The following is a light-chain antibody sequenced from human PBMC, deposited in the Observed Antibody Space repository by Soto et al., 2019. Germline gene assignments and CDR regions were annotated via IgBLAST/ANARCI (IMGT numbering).Light chain of an antibody. CDR2: DAS. Sequence: EIVLTQSPATLSLSPGERATLSCRASQSVSSYLAWYQQKPGQAPRLLIYDASNSATGIPARFSGSGSGTAFTLAISSLEPEDVAVYYCQQRSNWPPTFGGGTKVEIK. J-gene: IGKJ4*01. CDR3: QQRSNWPPT. V-gene: IGKV3-11*01. CDR1: QSVSSY.